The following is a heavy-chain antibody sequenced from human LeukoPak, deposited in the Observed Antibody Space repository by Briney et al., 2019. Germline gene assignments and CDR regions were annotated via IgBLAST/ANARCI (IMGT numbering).Heavy chain of an antibody. V-gene: IGHV3-11*01. J-gene: IGHJ4*02. CDR2: SSSSGSTI. CDR1: GFTFSDYY. D-gene: IGHD3-22*01. CDR3: ARVGGGEYYSSCYYYVFCDY. Sequence: PGGSLRLSCAASGFTFSDYYMSWIRQAPGKGLVWVSYSSSSGSTIYYADSVKGRFTISRDNAKSSLYLQMNSLRAEDTAVYYCARVGGGEYYSSCYYYVFCDYWRKGNVDTVFS.